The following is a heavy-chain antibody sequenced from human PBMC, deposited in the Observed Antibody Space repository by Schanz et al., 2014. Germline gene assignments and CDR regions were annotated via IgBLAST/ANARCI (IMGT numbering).Heavy chain of an antibody. CDR2: ITRSGGGT. J-gene: IGHJ1*01. D-gene: IGHD2-15*01. CDR3: VKDAYVAGCCSPAEYFQH. CDR1: GFTFSSYA. Sequence: EVQLVESGGYLVQPGGSLRLSCSASGFTFSSYAMHWVRQASGKGLEYVSAITRSGGGTYYSDSVKGRFTISRDNSKNTLYLQMSRLRQEHSAVYYCVKDAYVAGCCSPAEYFQHWGQGTLVTVSS. V-gene: IGHV3-64D*06.